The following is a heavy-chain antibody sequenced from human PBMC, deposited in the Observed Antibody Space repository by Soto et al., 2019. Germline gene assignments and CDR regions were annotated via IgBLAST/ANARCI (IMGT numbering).Heavy chain of an antibody. CDR2: ISSGSKTI. J-gene: IGHJ4*02. D-gene: IGHD3-9*01. CDR3: VREDILGVGSFDD. CDR1: GFTFGAYS. Sequence: GGSLRLSCAASGFTFGAYSVNWVRQAPGKGLEWISYISSGSKTIYYADSVKGRFIVSRDNAKNSQYLQMNRLRDEDTAVYYCVREDILGVGSFDDWGQGTLVTVSS. V-gene: IGHV3-48*02.